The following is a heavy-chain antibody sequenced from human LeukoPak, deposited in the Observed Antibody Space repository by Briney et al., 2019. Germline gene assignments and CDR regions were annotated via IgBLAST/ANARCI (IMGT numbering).Heavy chain of an antibody. D-gene: IGHD6-6*01. CDR2: IYPGDSDT. Sequence: GGSLKISSKGSGYRFTSYWIGWVRRMPGKGLEWMGIIYPGDSDTRYSPSFQGHVTISADKSISTSSLQWSSLKASDTAMYYCARHVKPAARSPYYYYMDVGGKGTTVTVS. V-gene: IGHV5-51*01. CDR3: ARHVKPAARSPYYYYMDV. J-gene: IGHJ6*03. CDR1: GYRFTSYW.